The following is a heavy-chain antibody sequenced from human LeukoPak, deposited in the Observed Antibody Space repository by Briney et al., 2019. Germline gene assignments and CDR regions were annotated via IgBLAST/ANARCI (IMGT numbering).Heavy chain of an antibody. Sequence: GGSLRLSCAASEFTFSTYAMSWVRQAPGKGLEWVSAISGSGGTTYYADSVKGRFTISRDNSKNTLYIQMNSLTAADTATYFCAKGPYYYGSGSSSPNYYYAMDVWGQGTTVTVSS. CDR3: AKGPYYYGSGSSSPNYYYAMDV. D-gene: IGHD3-10*01. J-gene: IGHJ6*02. CDR2: ISGSGGTT. V-gene: IGHV3-23*01. CDR1: EFTFSTYA.